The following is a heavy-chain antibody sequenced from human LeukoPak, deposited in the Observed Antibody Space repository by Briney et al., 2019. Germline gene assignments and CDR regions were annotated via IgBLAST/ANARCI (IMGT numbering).Heavy chain of an antibody. CDR2: IYYSGST. Sequence: SETLSLTCTVSGGSISSSSYYWGWIRQPPGKGLEWIGSIYYSGSTYYNPSLKSRVTISVDTSKNQFSLKLSSVTAADTAVYYCARGTGEAFDIWGQGTMVTVSS. CDR1: GGSISSSSYY. D-gene: IGHD3-10*01. CDR3: ARGTGEAFDI. V-gene: IGHV4-39*07. J-gene: IGHJ3*02.